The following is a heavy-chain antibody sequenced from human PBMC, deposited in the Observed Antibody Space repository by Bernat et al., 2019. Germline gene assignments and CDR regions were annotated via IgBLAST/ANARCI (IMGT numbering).Heavy chain of an antibody. V-gene: IGHV3-66*01. J-gene: IGHJ4*02. D-gene: IGHD4-17*01. CDR1: GFTVSSNY. CDR2: IYSGGST. CDR3: ERDADYGDEDSDY. Sequence: EVQLVESGGGLVQPGGSLRLSCAASGFTVSSNYMSWFRQAPGKGLEWVSVIYSGGSTYYADSVKGRFTIARDNSKNTLYLQMNSLRAEDTAVYYGERDADYGDEDSDYWGQGTLVTVSS.